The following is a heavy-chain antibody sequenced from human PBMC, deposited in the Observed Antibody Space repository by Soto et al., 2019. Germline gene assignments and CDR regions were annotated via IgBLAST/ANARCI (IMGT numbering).Heavy chain of an antibody. Sequence: QVTGKVSGPVLVKPTETVTLTCTVSGFSLSNAGLGVSWIRQPPGKALEWLAHIFSNDEKSYSTSLKCRLNISKDTSKSQVVLTMTNMDPVDTATYYRESTYSTSWYWFDPWGQGTLVNVSS. CDR3: ESTYSTSWYWFDP. CDR1: GFSLSNAGLG. J-gene: IGHJ5*02. D-gene: IGHD6-13*01. CDR2: IFSNDEK. V-gene: IGHV2-26*04.